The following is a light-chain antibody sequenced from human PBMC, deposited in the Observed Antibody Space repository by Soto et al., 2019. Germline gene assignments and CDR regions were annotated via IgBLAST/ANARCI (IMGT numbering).Light chain of an antibody. CDR3: HSYDSSLSGYV. V-gene: IGLV1-40*01. CDR2: ENN. CDR1: RSNIGAGYE. Sequence: QLVLTQPPSVSEAPGQRVTISCTGSRSNIGAGYEAHWYQQVTGTAPKLLIYENNTRPSGVPYRFSGSKSGTSASRAITGLQAEDEAEYYCHSYDSSLSGYVFGTGTKVTVL. J-gene: IGLJ1*01.